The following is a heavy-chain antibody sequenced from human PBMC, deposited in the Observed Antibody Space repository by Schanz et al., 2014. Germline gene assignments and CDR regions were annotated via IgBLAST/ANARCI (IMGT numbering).Heavy chain of an antibody. CDR1: GFTFSSYG. V-gene: IGHV3-30*03. D-gene: IGHD5-12*01. Sequence: QVQLVESGGGVAQPGRSLRLSCAASGFTFSSYGMHWVHQAPGKGVEWVGVISSDGNQQYYVYSVRGRFTMSRDNSKNAVYLRMNGPRIEDAAVYYCTRPRDGYNEFDAWGPGTLVTVSS. J-gene: IGHJ5*02. CDR2: ISSDGNQQ. CDR3: TRPRDGYNEFDA.